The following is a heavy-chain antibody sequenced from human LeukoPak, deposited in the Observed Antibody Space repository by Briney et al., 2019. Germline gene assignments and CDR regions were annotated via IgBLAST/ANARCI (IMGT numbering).Heavy chain of an antibody. Sequence: PGGSLRLSCAASGFTFSSYGMHWVRQAPGKGLEWVAFIRYDGSNKYYADSVKGRFTISRDNSKNTLYLQMNSLRAEDTAVYYCAKAREYSSSSSYYYYYMDVWGKGTTVTVSS. CDR2: IRYDGSNK. J-gene: IGHJ6*03. CDR3: AKAREYSSSSSYYYYYMDV. V-gene: IGHV3-30*02. D-gene: IGHD6-6*01. CDR1: GFTFSSYG.